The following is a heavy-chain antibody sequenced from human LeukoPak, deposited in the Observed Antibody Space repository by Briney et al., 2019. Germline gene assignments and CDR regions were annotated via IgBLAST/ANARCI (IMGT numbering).Heavy chain of an antibody. CDR1: GGSFSGYY. J-gene: IGHJ3*02. Sequence: SETLSLTCAVYGGSFSGYYWSWIRQPPGKGLEWIGEINHSGSTNYNPSLKSRVTISVDTSKNQFSLKLSSVTAADTAVYYCASTYQRDAFYIWGQGTMVTVSS. CDR3: ASTYQRDAFYI. V-gene: IGHV4-34*01. CDR2: INHSGST. D-gene: IGHD2-2*01.